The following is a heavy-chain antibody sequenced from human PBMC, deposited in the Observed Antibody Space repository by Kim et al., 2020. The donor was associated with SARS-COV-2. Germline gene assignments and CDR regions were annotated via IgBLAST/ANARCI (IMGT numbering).Heavy chain of an antibody. J-gene: IGHJ4*02. CDR1: GFTLSDYG. Sequence: GGSLRLSCPASGFTLSDYGMNWVRQAPGKGLEWVATISDRSAYTNYAQFAKGRFTISRDDTTNTLYLLMNSLRAEDTAIYYCAKRGLFLWSGESYPYFDYWGQGSLVSVSS. D-gene: IGHD3-10*01. V-gene: IGHV3-23*01. CDR2: ISDRSAYT. CDR3: AKRGLFLWSGESYPYFDY.